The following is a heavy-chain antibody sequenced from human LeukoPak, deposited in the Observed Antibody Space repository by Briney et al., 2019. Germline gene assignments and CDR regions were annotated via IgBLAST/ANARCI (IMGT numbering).Heavy chain of an antibody. J-gene: IGHJ4*02. CDR3: ARAGAGGNYGDSPHD. V-gene: IGHV1-69*05. Sequence: ASVKVSCKASGGTFSSYAISWVRQAPGQGLEWMGGIIPIFGTANYAQKFQGRVTITTDESTSTAYMELSSLRSEDTAVYYCARAGAGGNYGDSPHDWGQGTLVTVPS. D-gene: IGHD4-17*01. CDR2: IIPIFGTA. CDR1: GGTFSSYA.